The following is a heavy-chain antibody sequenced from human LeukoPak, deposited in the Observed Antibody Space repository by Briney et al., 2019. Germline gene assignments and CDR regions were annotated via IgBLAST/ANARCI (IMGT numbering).Heavy chain of an antibody. CDR3: ARSVRWPTFTIERSQFDP. CDR2: ISAYNGNT. Sequence: ASVKISCKASGYTFTSYGISWVRQAPGQGLEWMGWISAYNGNTNYAQKLQGRVTMTTDTSTSTAYMELRSLRSDDTAVYYCARSVRWPTFTIERSQFDPWGQGTLVTVSS. J-gene: IGHJ5*02. CDR1: GYTFTSYG. D-gene: IGHD3-10*01. V-gene: IGHV1-18*01.